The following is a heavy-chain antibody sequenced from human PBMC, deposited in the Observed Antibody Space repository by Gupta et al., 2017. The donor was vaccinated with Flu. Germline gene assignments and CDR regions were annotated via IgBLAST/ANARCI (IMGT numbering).Heavy chain of an antibody. CDR2: VYWGDDK. D-gene: IGHD3-10*01. J-gene: IGHJ4*02. CDR3: VHTTKYYYFDF. V-gene: IGHV2-5*02. CDR1: SVNTRGEG. Sequence: SVNTRGEGVGWIRQPPGKALEWLALVYWGDDKRYSTALNHRLSISKDTSKSRVVLTMTDMDPVDTATYYCVHTTKYYYFDFWGQGTLVTVSS.